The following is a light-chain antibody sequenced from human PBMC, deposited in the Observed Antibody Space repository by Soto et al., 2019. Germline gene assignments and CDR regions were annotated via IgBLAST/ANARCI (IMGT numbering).Light chain of an antibody. Sequence: EIVMTQSPLSLPVTPGEPASLSCKSSQILLHRNGYDYLDWYLQKPGQSPQLLIYMGSSRASGVPGRFSGSGSGTDFTLKISRVEAEDVGVYFCMQSLQPPRTFGQGTKLEIK. V-gene: IGKV2-28*01. CDR2: MGS. CDR1: QILLHRNGYDY. CDR3: MQSLQPPRT. J-gene: IGKJ2*01.